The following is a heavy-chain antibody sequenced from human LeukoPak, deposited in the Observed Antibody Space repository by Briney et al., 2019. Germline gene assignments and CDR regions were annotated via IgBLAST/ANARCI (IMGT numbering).Heavy chain of an antibody. D-gene: IGHD6-13*01. Sequence: GGSLRLSCAASGFTFSSYGMHWVRQAPGKGLEWVAVVWYDGSNKYYADSVKGRFTISRDNSKNTLYLQMNSLRAEDTAVYYCARSRQLVLNYFDYWGQGTLVTVSS. CDR1: GFTFSSYG. CDR3: ARSRQLVLNYFDY. J-gene: IGHJ4*02. V-gene: IGHV3-33*01. CDR2: VWYDGSNK.